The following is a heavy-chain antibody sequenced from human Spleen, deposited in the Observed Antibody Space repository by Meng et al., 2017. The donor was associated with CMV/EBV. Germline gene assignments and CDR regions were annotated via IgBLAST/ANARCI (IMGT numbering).Heavy chain of an antibody. V-gene: IGHV3-21*05. D-gene: IGHD2/OR15-2a*01. J-gene: IGHJ4*02. CDR2: ISSSSSYI. Sequence: GESLKISCAASGFTFSSYEMNWVRQAPGKGLEWVAYISSSSSYIYYADSVKGRFTISRDNAKNSLYLQMNSLRAEDTAVYYCARAFPFDYWGQGALVTVSS. CDR1: GFTFSSYE. CDR3: ARAFPFDY.